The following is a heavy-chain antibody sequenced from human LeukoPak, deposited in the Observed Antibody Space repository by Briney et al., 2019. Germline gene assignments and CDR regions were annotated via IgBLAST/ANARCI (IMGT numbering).Heavy chain of an antibody. D-gene: IGHD6-13*01. CDR3: ARLPAASERNY. V-gene: IGHV4-34*01. J-gene: IGHJ4*02. Sequence: SETLSLTCAVYGGSFSGYYWSWIRQPPGKGLEWIGEINHSGSTNYNPSLKSRVTISVDTSKNQFSLKLSSVTAADTAVYYCARLPAASERNYWGQGTLVTVSS. CDR2: INHSGST. CDR1: GGSFSGYY.